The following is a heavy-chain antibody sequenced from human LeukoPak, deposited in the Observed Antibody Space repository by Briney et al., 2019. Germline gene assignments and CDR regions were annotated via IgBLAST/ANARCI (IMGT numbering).Heavy chain of an antibody. Sequence: ASVKVSRKASGYTFTSYVINWGRQAPGQGLEWMGWMNPYSGNTGYAQKFQVRVTMTRNTSTSTAYMERSSLRSEDTAVYYCASGPVRYFDWLPTNGMDVWGQGTTVTVSS. V-gene: IGHV1-8*02. J-gene: IGHJ6*02. CDR3: ASGPVRYFDWLPTNGMDV. CDR1: GYTFTSYV. CDR2: MNPYSGNT. D-gene: IGHD3-9*01.